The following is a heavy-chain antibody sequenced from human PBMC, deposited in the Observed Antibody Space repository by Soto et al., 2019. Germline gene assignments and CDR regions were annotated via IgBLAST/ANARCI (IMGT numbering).Heavy chain of an antibody. D-gene: IGHD3-16*01. Sequence: GGSLRLSCAASGFTFSSYAMSWVRQAPGKGLEWVSAISGSGGSTYYADSVKGRFTISRDNSKNTLYLQMNSLRAEDTAVYYCARGGGVRLYYFDYSGQGTLVTVSS. CDR2: ISGSGGST. CDR3: ARGGGVRLYYFDY. CDR1: GFTFSSYA. V-gene: IGHV3-23*01. J-gene: IGHJ4*02.